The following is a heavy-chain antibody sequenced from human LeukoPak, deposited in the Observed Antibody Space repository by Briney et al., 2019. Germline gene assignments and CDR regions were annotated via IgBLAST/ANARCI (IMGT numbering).Heavy chain of an antibody. D-gene: IGHD1-1*01. CDR2: IYPGDSDT. V-gene: IGHV5-51*01. CDR3: ARLYRNDVPDAFDI. Sequence: GESLKISCKGSGYSFTSYWIGWVRQMPGKGLEWMGIIYPGDSDTRYSPPFQGQVTISADKSISTAYLQWSSLRASDTAMYYCARLYRNDVPDAFDIWGQGTMVTVSS. CDR1: GYSFTSYW. J-gene: IGHJ3*02.